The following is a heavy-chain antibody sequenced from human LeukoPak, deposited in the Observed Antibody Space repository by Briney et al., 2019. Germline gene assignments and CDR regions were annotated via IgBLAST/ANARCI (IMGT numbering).Heavy chain of an antibody. CDR2: VSDDGNKK. V-gene: IGHV3-30*01. CDR1: GFTFSSYP. J-gene: IGHJ6*03. CDR3: ARGQLLLERYFYYKDL. Sequence: GRSLRLSCAASGFTFSSYPIHWVRQAPGKGLEWVAVVSDDGNKKFDADFVKGRFTISRDNSKNTLYLQMNSLRGEDTAGYYCARGQLLLERYFYYKDLWGKGTTVTVSS. D-gene: IGHD1-26*01.